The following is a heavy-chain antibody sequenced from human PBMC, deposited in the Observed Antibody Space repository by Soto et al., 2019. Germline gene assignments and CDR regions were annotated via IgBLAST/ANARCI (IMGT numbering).Heavy chain of an antibody. CDR1: GGSFSGYY. J-gene: IGHJ4*02. V-gene: IGHV4-34*01. CDR3: ARPRNSWYRHFDY. D-gene: IGHD6-13*01. Sequence: QVQLQQWGAGLLKPSETLSLTCAVYGGSFSGYYWSWIRQPPGKGLEWIGEINHSGSTNYNPSLKSRVTISVDTSKNQFSLKLSSVTAADTAVYYCARPRNSWYRHFDYWGQGTLVTVSS. CDR2: INHSGST.